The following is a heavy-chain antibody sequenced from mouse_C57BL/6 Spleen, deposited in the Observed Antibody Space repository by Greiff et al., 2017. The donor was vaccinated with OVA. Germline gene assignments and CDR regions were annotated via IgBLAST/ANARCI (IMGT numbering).Heavy chain of an antibody. D-gene: IGHD2-2*01. CDR1: GYTFTSYW. CDR3: ARGSTMVTTGYYFDY. Sequence: QVHVKQPGAELVKPGASVKLSCKASGYTFTSYWMHWVKQRPGRGLEWIGRIDPNSGGTKYNEKFKSKATLTVDKPSSTAYMQLSSLTSEDSAVYYCARGSTMVTTGYYFDYWGQGTTLTVSS. J-gene: IGHJ2*01. V-gene: IGHV1-72*01. CDR2: IDPNSGGT.